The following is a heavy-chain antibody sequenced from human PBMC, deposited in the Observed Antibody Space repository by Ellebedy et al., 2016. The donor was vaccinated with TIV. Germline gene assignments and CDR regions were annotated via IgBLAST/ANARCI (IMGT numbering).Heavy chain of an antibody. CDR1: GFTFSSYG. Sequence: GESLKISXAASGFTFSSYGMSWVRQAPGKGLEWVSAISVIGGRTHYAESVKGRFTISRDNSKNTVYLQMNSLTVEDTALYYCAKEPGYSSREWGQGTLVTVSS. V-gene: IGHV3-23*01. J-gene: IGHJ4*02. CDR3: AKEPGYSSRE. D-gene: IGHD5-12*01. CDR2: ISVIGGRT.